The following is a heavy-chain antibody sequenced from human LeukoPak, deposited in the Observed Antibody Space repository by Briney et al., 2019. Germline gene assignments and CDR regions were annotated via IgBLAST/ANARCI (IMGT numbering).Heavy chain of an antibody. D-gene: IGHD4-17*01. CDR1: GFTFSSYA. CDR2: ISGSGGST. Sequence: GGSLRLSCAASGFTFSSYAMRWVRQAPGKGLEWVSAISGSGGSTYYADSVKGRFTISRDNSKNTLYLQMNSLRAGDTAVYYCAKGNGDYVRWYYFDYWGQGTLVTVSS. J-gene: IGHJ4*02. CDR3: AKGNGDYVRWYYFDY. V-gene: IGHV3-23*01.